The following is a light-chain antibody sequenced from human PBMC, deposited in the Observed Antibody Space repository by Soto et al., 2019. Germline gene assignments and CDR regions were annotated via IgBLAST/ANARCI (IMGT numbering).Light chain of an antibody. J-gene: IGKJ1*01. Sequence: EIVMTQSPATLSVSPGERATLSCRASQSVSSNLAWYQQKPGQAPRLLIYGASTRATGIPARFSGSGSGTEFTLTISSLQSEDFAVYYCQQYNDWPRTFGQGTKGDNK. V-gene: IGKV3-15*01. CDR1: QSVSSN. CDR2: GAS. CDR3: QQYNDWPRT.